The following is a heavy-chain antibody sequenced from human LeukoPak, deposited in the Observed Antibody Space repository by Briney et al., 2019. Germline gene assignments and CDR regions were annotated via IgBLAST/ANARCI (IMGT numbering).Heavy chain of an antibody. V-gene: IGHV3-9*03. Sequence: GGSLRLSCAASGFTFDDYAMHWVRQAPGKGLEWVSGISWNSGSIGYADSVKGRFTISRDNAKNSLYLQMNSLRAEDMALYYCARLGRGVIGAFDIWGQGTMVTVSS. D-gene: IGHD3-3*01. CDR3: ARLGRGVIGAFDI. J-gene: IGHJ3*02. CDR2: ISWNSGSI. CDR1: GFTFDDYA.